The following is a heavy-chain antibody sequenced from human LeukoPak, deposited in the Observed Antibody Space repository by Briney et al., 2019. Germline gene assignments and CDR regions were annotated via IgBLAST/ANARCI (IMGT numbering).Heavy chain of an antibody. CDR3: AKDVELLWFGEPTWPGAAFDI. V-gene: IGHV3-23*01. CDR1: GFTFSSYA. CDR2: ISGSGGST. D-gene: IGHD3-10*01. J-gene: IGHJ3*02. Sequence: GGSLRLSCAASGFTFSSYAMSWVRQAPGKGLEWVSAISGSGGSTYYADSVKGRFTISRDNSKNTLYLQMNSLRAEDTAVYYCAKDVELLWFGEPTWPGAAFDIWGQGTMVTVSS.